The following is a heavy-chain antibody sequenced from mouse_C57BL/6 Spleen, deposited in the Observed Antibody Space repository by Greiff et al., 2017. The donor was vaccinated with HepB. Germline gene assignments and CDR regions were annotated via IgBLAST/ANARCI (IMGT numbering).Heavy chain of an antibody. Sequence: DVMLVESGGGLVKPGGSLKLSCAASGFTFSDYGMHWVRQAPEKGLEWVAYISSGSSTIYYADTVKGRFTISRDNAKNTLFLQMTSLRSEDTAMYYCARGGVTTDYYAMDYWGQGTSVTVSS. V-gene: IGHV5-17*01. CDR1: GFTFSDYG. CDR2: ISSGSSTI. D-gene: IGHD2-2*01. CDR3: ARGGVTTDYYAMDY. J-gene: IGHJ4*01.